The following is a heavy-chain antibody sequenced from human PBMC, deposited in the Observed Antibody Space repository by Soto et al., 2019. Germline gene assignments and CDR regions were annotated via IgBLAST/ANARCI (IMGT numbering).Heavy chain of an antibody. CDR3: TTDPIRFLEWLLKQNYAFDI. CDR1: GFTFSNAW. V-gene: IGHV3-15*07. CDR2: IKSKTDGGTT. D-gene: IGHD3-3*01. Sequence: GGSLRLSCAASGFTFSNAWMNWVRQAPGKGLEWVGRIKSKTDGGTTDYAAPVKGRFTISRDDSKNTLYLQMNSLKTEDTAVYYCTTDPIRFLEWLLKQNYAFDIWGQGTMVTVSS. J-gene: IGHJ3*02.